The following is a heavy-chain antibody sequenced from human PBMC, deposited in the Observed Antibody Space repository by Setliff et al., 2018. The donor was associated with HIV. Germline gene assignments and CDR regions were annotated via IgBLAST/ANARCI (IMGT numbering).Heavy chain of an antibody. CDR1: GVTISDHE. CDR3: TRDLPGYSSTWYDY. J-gene: IGHJ4*02. V-gene: IGHV3-72*01. Sequence: PGGSLRLSCVASGVTISDHEMGWVRQAPGKGLEWVGRSRKKDNSYITEYAASVKGRFTVSRDDSKNSLYLQMNSLNTEDTAVYYCTRDLPGYSSTWYDYWGQGTLVTVSS. CDR2: SRKKDNSYIT. D-gene: IGHD6-13*01.